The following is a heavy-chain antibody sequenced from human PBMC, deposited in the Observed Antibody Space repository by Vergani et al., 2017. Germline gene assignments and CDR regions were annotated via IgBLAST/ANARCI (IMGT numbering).Heavy chain of an antibody. J-gene: IGHJ4*02. V-gene: IGHV4-39*01. Sequence: QLHLQESGPGLVKPSETLSLTCTVSGGSITSSSYYWGWIRQPPGKGLEWIGNIYHSGAAYYNPSRKGRITLSVDASKNPFSLEVTSVTAADTAIYFCGRTDCFILRYFHWALWGQGTLVTVSS. CDR3: GRTDCFILRYFHWAL. D-gene: IGHD3-9*01. CDR1: GGSITSSSYY. CDR2: IYHSGAA.